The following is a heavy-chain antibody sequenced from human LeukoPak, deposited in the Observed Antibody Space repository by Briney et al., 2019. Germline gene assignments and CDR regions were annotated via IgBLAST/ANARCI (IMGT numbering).Heavy chain of an antibody. Sequence: GRSLRLSCRASRFSFSDYDMHWVRQAPGKGLEWVAVISYDGSRKHYGDSVKGRFTISRDNSKNTLYLQMNSLRAEDTAVYYCAKAAGLVTNDAFDIWGQGTMVTVSS. D-gene: IGHD3/OR15-3a*01. J-gene: IGHJ3*02. V-gene: IGHV3-30*18. CDR1: RFSFSDYD. CDR3: AKAAGLVTNDAFDI. CDR2: ISYDGSRK.